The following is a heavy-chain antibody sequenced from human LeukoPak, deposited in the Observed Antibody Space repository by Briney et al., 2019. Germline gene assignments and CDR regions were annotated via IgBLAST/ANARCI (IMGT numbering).Heavy chain of an antibody. CDR3: ARRASSSWYYDY. CDR2: IYTSGST. J-gene: IGHJ4*02. D-gene: IGHD6-13*01. CDR1: GGSISSYY. V-gene: IGHV4-4*07. Sequence: PSETLSLTCTVSGGSISSYYWSWIRQPAGKGLEWIGRIYTSGSTTYNPSLKSRVTMSVDTSKNQFSLQLGSVTAADTAVYYCARRASSSWYYDYWGQGTLVTVSS.